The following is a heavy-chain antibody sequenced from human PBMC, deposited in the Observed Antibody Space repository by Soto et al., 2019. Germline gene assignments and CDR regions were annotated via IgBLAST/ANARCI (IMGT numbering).Heavy chain of an antibody. Sequence: QVQLVQSGAEVKKPGSSVKVSCKASGGTFSSYAISWVRQAPGQGLEWMGGIIPIFGTANYAQKFQGRVTITADESTSTAYMELSSLRSEDTAVYYCAAPRAPWGYSYGPSDAFDIWGQGTMVTVSS. CDR3: AAPRAPWGYSYGPSDAFDI. J-gene: IGHJ3*02. CDR2: IIPIFGTA. V-gene: IGHV1-69*01. D-gene: IGHD5-18*01. CDR1: GGTFSSYA.